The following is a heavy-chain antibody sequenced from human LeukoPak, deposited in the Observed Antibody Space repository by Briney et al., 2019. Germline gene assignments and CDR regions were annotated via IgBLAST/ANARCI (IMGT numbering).Heavy chain of an antibody. J-gene: IGHJ6*04. CDR2: ISSSSSYI. CDR3: ARDQGLLWFGELLTMDV. D-gene: IGHD3-10*01. V-gene: IGHV3-21*01. Sequence: GGSLRLSCAASGFTFSSYSMNWVRQAPGKGLEWVSSISSSSSYIYYADSVKGRFTISRDNAKNSLYLQMNSLRAEDTAVYYCARDQGLLWFGELLTMDVWGKGTTVTVSS. CDR1: GFTFSSYS.